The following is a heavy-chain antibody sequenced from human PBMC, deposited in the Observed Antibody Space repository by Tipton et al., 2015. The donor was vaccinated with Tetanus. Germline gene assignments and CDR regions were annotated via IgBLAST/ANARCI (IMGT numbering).Heavy chain of an antibody. J-gene: IGHJ4*02. V-gene: IGHV1-69*01. CDR3: ARVPYYYERGPFDY. Sequence: QSGPEVKKPGSSVKVSCKASGGTFSSYAISWVRQAPGQGLEWMGGIIPIFGTANYAQKFQGRATITADESTSTAYMELSSLRSEDTAVYYCARVPYYYERGPFDYWGQGTLVTVSS. CDR1: GGTFSSYA. CDR2: IIPIFGTA. D-gene: IGHD3-10*02.